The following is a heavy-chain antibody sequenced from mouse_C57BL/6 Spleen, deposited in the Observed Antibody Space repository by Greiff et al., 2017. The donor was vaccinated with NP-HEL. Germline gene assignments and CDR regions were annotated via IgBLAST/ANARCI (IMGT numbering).Heavy chain of an antibody. CDR2: IYPRDGST. Sequence: QVQLQQSGPELVKPGASVKLSCKASGYTFTSYDINWVKQRPGQGLEWIGWIYPRDGSTKYNEKFKGKATLTVDTSSSTAYMELHSLASEDSAVYCCARRGLATVVEGGFDYWGQGTTLTVSS. CDR3: ARRGLATVVEGGFDY. D-gene: IGHD1-1*01. V-gene: IGHV1-85*01. CDR1: GYTFTSYD. J-gene: IGHJ2*01.